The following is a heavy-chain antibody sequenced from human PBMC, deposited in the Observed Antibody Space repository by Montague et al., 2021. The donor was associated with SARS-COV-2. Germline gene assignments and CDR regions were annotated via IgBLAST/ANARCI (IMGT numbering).Heavy chain of an antibody. CDR3: ARGPSDTYYHNGMDV. CDR2: IDWDGDK. CDR1: GFSLSTSGMC. J-gene: IGHJ6*02. Sequence: VKPTQTLTLTCTFSGFSLSTSGMCMTWIRQPPGKALEWLARIDWDGDKYYNTSLKSRLTISKDTSKNLVVLTMTNMDPVDTATYYCARGPSDTYYHNGMDVWGRGTTVTASS. V-gene: IGHV2-70*11.